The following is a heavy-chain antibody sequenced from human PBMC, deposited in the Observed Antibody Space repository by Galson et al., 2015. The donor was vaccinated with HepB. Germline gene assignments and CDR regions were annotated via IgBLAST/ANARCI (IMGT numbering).Heavy chain of an antibody. J-gene: IGHJ4*02. D-gene: IGHD3-22*01. Sequence: SLRLSCAASGFTFSNAWMRWVRQAPGKGLEWVGRIKSKTDGGTTDYAAPVKGRFTISRDDSKTTLYLQMNSLKTEDTAVYYCITERLTYYYESDGRKLYKHRDYWGQGTLVTVSS. CDR3: ITERLTYYYESDGRKLYKHRDY. CDR2: IKSKTDGGTT. V-gene: IGHV3-15*01. CDR1: GFTFSNAW.